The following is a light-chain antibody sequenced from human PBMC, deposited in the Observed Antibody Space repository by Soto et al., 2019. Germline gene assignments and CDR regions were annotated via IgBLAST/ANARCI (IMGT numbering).Light chain of an antibody. CDR2: DVT. J-gene: IGLJ1*01. V-gene: IGLV2-14*03. Sequence: QSALTQPASVSGSPGQSITISCTGTSNEVGCYNFVSWYQHHPGKAPKLIIYDVTNRPSGVSNLFSGSKSGNTASLTISGLQPEDEADYYCSSYTTSNTRQIVFGTGTKVTVL. CDR3: SSYTTSNTRQIV. CDR1: SNEVGCYNF.